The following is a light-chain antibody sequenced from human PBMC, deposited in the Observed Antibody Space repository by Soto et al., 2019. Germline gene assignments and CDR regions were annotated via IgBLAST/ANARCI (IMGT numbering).Light chain of an antibody. V-gene: IGKV1-5*01. CDR2: GAS. Sequence: DIEMIQSPSHLSASLENKVTIPXXASPTASYWLDWYQHKPGKVPRLLIFGASEFVRGVPSGFCGIRSGSDFNLTISSLQPDDSATYYSQQYDSHSRTFGQGTKVDIK. CDR1: PTASYW. CDR3: QQYDSHSRT. J-gene: IGKJ1*01.